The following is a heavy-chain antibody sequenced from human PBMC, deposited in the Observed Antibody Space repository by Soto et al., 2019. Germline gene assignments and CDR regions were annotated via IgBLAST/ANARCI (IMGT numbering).Heavy chain of an antibody. D-gene: IGHD6-6*01. J-gene: IGHJ5*02. CDR2: IYHGGST. V-gene: IGHV4-30-2*01. CDR3: ARGIAARPYNWFDP. CDR1: GCSISSGGYS. Sequence: SETLSLTCAVSGCSISSGGYSWGWIRQPPGKGLEWIGYIYHGGSTYYNPSLKSRVTISVDRSKNQFSLKLSSVTAADTAVYYCARGIAARPYNWFDPWGQGTLVTVSS.